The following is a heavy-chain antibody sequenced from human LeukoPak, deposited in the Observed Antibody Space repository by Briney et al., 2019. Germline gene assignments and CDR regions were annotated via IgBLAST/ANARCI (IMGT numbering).Heavy chain of an antibody. CDR2: IFPSGGEI. V-gene: IGHV3-23*01. CDR1: GFTFSTFA. J-gene: IGHJ4*02. D-gene: IGHD2-8*02. CDR3: ATYRQVLLPFES. Sequence: GGSLRLSCAASGFTFSTFAMIWVRQPPGEGLEWVSSIFPSGGEIHYADSVRGRFTISRDNSESTLSLQMNSLRAEDTAIYYCATYRQVLLPFESWGQGTLVTVSS.